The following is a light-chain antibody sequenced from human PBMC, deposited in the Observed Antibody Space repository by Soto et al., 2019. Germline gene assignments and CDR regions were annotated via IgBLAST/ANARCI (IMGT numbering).Light chain of an antibody. Sequence: IQMTQSPSSVSASPGDRLTITCRASQGISSWLAWYQQKPGKAPNLLIYAASNLQSGVPSRFSGSGSGTDFTLTISGLEPEDFALYYCQQYHNSPLTFGQGTKVDIK. J-gene: IGKJ1*01. CDR3: QQYHNSPLT. CDR2: AAS. V-gene: IGKV1-12*01. CDR1: QGISSW.